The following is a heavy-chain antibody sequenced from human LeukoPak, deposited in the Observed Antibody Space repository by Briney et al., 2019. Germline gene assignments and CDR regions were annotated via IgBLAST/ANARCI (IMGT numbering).Heavy chain of an antibody. V-gene: IGHV3-21*01. CDR2: ISSSSYI. J-gene: IGHJ6*04. CDR3: ARARIYCSGGSCFDYYYYGMVV. D-gene: IGHD2-15*01. CDR1: GFTFSSYS. Sequence: GGSLRLSCAASGFTFSSYSMNWVRQAPGKGLEWVSSISSSSYIYYADSVKGRFTISRDNAKNSLYLQMNSLRAEDTAVHYCARARIYCSGGSCFDYYYYGMVVWGKGTTVTVSS.